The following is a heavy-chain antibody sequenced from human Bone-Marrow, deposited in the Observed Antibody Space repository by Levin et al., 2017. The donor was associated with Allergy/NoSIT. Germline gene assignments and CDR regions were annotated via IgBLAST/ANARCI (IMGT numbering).Heavy chain of an antibody. CDR3: AKDQDSGWLPYFDY. CDR1: GFTFSSYG. J-gene: IGHJ4*02. Sequence: GGSLRLSCAASGFTFSSYGMSWVRQAPGKGLDWVSGFSGNSGRAIYADSVKGRFTISRDNSKNTLYLELNNLRVEDTAVYYCAKDQDSGWLPYFDYWGQGALVTVSS. D-gene: IGHD3-10*01. V-gene: IGHV3-23*01. CDR2: FSGNSGRA.